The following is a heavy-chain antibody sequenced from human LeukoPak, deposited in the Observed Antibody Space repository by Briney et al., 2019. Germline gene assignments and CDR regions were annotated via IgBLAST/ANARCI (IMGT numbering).Heavy chain of an antibody. V-gene: IGHV4-34*01. J-gene: IGHJ4*02. CDR1: GGSFSGYY. Sequence: SETLSLTCAVYGGSFSGYYWSRIRQPPGEGLEWIGEINHSGSTNYNPSLKSRVTITVDTSKNQFSLKLSSVTAADTAVYYCARNKRGRDGYNPSDYWGQGTLVTVSS. CDR2: INHSGST. D-gene: IGHD5-24*01. CDR3: ARNKRGRDGYNPSDY.